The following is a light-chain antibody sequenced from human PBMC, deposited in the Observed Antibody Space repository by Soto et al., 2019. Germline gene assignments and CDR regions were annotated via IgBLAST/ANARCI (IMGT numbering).Light chain of an antibody. J-gene: IGLJ1*01. Sequence: QSALTQPRSVSGSPGQSVTISCTGTSSDVGGYNYVSWYQQHPGKAPKVMIYDVSERPSGVPDRISGSKSGNTASLTISGLQAEDEADYYFCSYAGSPRYVLGAGTKVTVL. V-gene: IGLV2-11*01. CDR3: CSYAGSPRYV. CDR1: SSDVGGYNY. CDR2: DVS.